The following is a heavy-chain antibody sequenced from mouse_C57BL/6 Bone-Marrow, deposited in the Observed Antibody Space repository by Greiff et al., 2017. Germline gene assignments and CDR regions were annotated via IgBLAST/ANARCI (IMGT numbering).Heavy chain of an antibody. J-gene: IGHJ3*01. CDR1: GYTFTDYE. V-gene: IGHV1-15*01. CDR3: TRLLWLRRKGFAY. D-gene: IGHD2-2*01. CDR2: IDPETGGT. Sequence: VQLQQSGAELVRPGASVTLSCKASGYTFTDYEMHWVKQTPVHGLEWIGAIDPETGGTAHNQKFKGKAILTADKSSSTAYMELRSLTSEDSAVYYCTRLLWLRRKGFAYWGQGTLVTVSA.